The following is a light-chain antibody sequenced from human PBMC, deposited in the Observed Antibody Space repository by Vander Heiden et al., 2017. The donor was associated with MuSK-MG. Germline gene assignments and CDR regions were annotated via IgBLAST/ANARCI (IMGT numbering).Light chain of an antibody. V-gene: IGKV3-20*01. CDR1: QSVSSGY. CDR2: GAS. Sequence: EIVLTQSPGTLSLSPGERATLSCRASQSVSSGYLAWYQQKPGQAPRLLIYGASSRATGIPDRFSGSGSGTDFTLTISRLEPEDFAVYYCQQYGTSLGQGTRLEIK. CDR3: QQYGTS. J-gene: IGKJ5*01.